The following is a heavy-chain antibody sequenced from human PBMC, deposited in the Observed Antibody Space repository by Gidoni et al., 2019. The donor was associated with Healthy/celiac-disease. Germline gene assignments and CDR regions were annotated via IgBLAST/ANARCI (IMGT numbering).Heavy chain of an antibody. CDR3: ASQGTSVVTLIYFDY. V-gene: IGHV1-69*04. CDR2: IIPILGIA. D-gene: IGHD2-21*02. J-gene: IGHJ4*02. CDR1: GGTFSSYA. Sequence: QVQLVQSGAEVKKPGSSVKVSCKASGGTFSSYAISWVRQAPGQGLEWMGRIIPILGIANYAQKFQGRVTITADKSTSTAYMELSSLRSEDTAVYYCASQGTSVVTLIYFDYWGQGTLVTVSS.